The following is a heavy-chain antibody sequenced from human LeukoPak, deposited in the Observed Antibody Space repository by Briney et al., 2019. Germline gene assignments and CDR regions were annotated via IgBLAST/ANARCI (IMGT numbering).Heavy chain of an antibody. V-gene: IGHV3-33*01. CDR2: IWHDGSHK. D-gene: IGHD6-19*01. Sequence: GGSLRLSCTASGFTFSSNGMHWVRQAPGKGLEWVAVIWHDGSHKYYSDPVKGRFTISRDNAKNSLSLQMNSLRAEDTAVYYCARAIAVAGPYYFDYWGRGTLVTVSS. CDR3: ARAIAVAGPYYFDY. J-gene: IGHJ4*02. CDR1: GFTFSSNG.